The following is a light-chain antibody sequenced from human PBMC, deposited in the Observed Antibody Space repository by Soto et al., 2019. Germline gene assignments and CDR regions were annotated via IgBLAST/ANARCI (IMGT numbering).Light chain of an antibody. J-gene: IGKJ2*01. CDR2: GAS. CDR3: QQYGRSPFT. CDR1: QTINSNF. Sequence: EIVLTQSPVSLSLSPGERATLSCRASQTINSNFLAWFQQKPGLAPRLLLYGASRRASGIPDRFSGSVSGTDFALTISRLEPEDFAVYFCQQYGRSPFTFGQGTKLQSK. V-gene: IGKV3-20*01.